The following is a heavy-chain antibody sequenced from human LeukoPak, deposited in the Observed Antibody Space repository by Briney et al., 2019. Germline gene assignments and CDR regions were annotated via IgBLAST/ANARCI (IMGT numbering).Heavy chain of an antibody. CDR2: INHSGST. CDR1: GASISSSSYY. CDR3: ARNGVLWSLRYYFDY. V-gene: IGHV4-39*07. Sequence: SETLSLTCTVSGASISSSSYYWGWIRQPPGKGLEWIGEINHSGSTNYNPSLKSRVTISVDTSKNQFSLKLSSVTAADTAVYYCARNGVLWSLRYYFDYWGQGTLVTVSS. D-gene: IGHD3-10*01. J-gene: IGHJ4*02.